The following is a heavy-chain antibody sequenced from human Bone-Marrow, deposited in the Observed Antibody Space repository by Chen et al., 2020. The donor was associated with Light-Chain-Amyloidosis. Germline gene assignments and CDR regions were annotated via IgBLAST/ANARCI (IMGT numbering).Heavy chain of an antibody. V-gene: IGHV5-51*01. CDR2: IYPDDSDA. CDR3: ARRRDGYNFDY. Sequence: VHLEQPGPAVIKPGQSPTIPCTRSGYPFPNYWIGWVRQMPGKGLEWMGVIYPDDSDARYSPSFEGQVTISADKSITTAYMQWRSLKASDTAMYYCARRRDGYNFDYWGQGTLVTVSS. J-gene: IGHJ4*02. D-gene: IGHD5-12*01. CDR1: GYPFPNYW.